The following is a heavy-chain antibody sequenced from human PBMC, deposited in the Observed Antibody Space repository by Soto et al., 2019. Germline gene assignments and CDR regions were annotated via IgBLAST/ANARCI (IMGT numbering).Heavy chain of an antibody. D-gene: IGHD3-10*01. V-gene: IGHV1-2*02. CDR1: GYTFTGHY. CDR3: ARDLCPLGSGSPCPTFGLDL. CDR2: LKPDNGGT. Sequence: QVQLVQSGAEVKPPGASVKVSCKASGYTFTGHYMHWVRQVSGRRLEFLGWLKPDNGGTYYAPKFQGRVTFTRDTSTTTAYMEMRGLRSGDPAVYFCARDLCPLGSGSPCPTFGLDLWGQGTTAAVSS. J-gene: IGHJ6*02.